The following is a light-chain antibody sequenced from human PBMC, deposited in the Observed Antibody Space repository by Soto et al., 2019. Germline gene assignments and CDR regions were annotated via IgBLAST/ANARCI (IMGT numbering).Light chain of an antibody. CDR1: SSNIGAGYA. CDR2: GNN. V-gene: IGLV1-40*01. J-gene: IGLJ1*01. CDR3: CTPYEGGGRYV. Sequence: QSVLTQPPSVSGAPGQRVTISCTGSSSNIGAGYAVHWYQQLPGTAPKRLIYGNNNRPSGVTDRFSGSKSGTSASLAITGLQAEDEADYYCCTPYEGGGRYVFGTGTKLTVL.